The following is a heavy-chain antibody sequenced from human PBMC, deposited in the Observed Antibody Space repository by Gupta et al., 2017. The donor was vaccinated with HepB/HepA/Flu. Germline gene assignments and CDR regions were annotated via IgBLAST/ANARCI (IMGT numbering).Heavy chain of an antibody. CDR3: ARHHYYDSSGYPYWYFDL. CDR2: ISPRDSDT. V-gene: IGHV5-51*01. Sequence: EVQLVQSGAEVKKPGESLKISCKGSGYRFTSNWIAWVRQMPGKGLEWMGIISPRDSDTRYRPSFQGQVTISADKSSSTAYLQWSSLKASETAMYYCARHHYYDSSGYPYWYFDLWGRGTLVTVSA. CDR1: GYRFTSNW. J-gene: IGHJ2*01. D-gene: IGHD3-22*01.